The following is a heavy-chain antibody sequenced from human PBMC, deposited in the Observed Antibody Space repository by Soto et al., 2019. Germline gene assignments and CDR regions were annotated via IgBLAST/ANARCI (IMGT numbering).Heavy chain of an antibody. CDR3: GGGGFCIIIICYFPFDP. V-gene: IGHV3-30-3*01. Sequence: GGSLRLSCAASGFSFSNHAMHWVRHAPGKGLEWVAIISSDGSSEDYADSVKGRFSISRDNSKNTLYLQMNSLRTEDTAMYYRGGGGFCIIIICYFPFDPGGRGTLAPFSS. D-gene: IGHD3-16*01. J-gene: IGHJ5*02. CDR2: ISSDGSSE. CDR1: GFSFSNHA.